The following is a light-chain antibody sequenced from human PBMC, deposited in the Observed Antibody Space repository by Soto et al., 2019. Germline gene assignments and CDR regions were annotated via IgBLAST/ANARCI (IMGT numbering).Light chain of an antibody. V-gene: IGKV1-27*01. CDR3: QKYNSDPRT. J-gene: IGKJ1*01. CDR2: SAS. CDR1: QGISNY. Sequence: DIQMTQSPSSLSASVGDRVTITCRSSQGISNYLAWYQQKPGKVPKLLIYSASTLQSGVPSRFSGSGSGTDFTLTISSLQPEDVATYYCQKYNSDPRTFGQGTQVEIK.